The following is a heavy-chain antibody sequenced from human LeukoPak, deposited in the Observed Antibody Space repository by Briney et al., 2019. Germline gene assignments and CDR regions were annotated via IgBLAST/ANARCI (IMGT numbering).Heavy chain of an antibody. CDR2: IYWNDDK. Sequence: TLSLTCTFSGFSLSTSGVGVGWIRQPPGKALEWLALIYWNDDKRYSPSLKSRLTITKDTSKNQVVLTMTNMDPVDTATYYCAHTKPSWRKQWLARGWYCYFDYWGQGTLVTVSS. V-gene: IGHV2-5*01. CDR1: GFSLSTSGVG. J-gene: IGHJ4*02. D-gene: IGHD6-19*01. CDR3: AHTKPSWRKQWLARGWYCYFDY.